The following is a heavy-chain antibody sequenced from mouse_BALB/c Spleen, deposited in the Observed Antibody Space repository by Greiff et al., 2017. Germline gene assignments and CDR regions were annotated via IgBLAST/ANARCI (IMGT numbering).Heavy chain of an antibody. CDR3: TRGGYGNPWFAY. CDR2: INPSNGGT. D-gene: IGHD2-1*01. Sequence: VQLQQSGAELVKPGASVKLSCKASGYTFTSYYMYWVKQRPGQGLEWIGGINPSNGGTNFNEKFKSKATLTVDKSSSTAYMQLSSLTSEDSAVYYCTRGGYGNPWFAYWGQGTLVTVSA. CDR1: GYTFTSYY. V-gene: IGHV1S81*02. J-gene: IGHJ3*01.